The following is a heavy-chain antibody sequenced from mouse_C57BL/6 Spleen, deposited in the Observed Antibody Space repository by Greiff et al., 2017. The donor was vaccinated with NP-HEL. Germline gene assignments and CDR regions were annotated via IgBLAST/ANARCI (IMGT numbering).Heavy chain of an antibody. D-gene: IGHD1-1*01. J-gene: IGHJ2*01. CDR2: IYPGSGST. V-gene: IGHV1-55*01. CDR1: GYTFTSYW. CDR3: ARSDYGSPLDD. Sequence: VQLQQPGAELVKPGASVKMSCKASGYTFTSYWITWVKQRPGQGLEWIGDIYPGSGSTNYNEKFKSKATLTVDKSSSTAYMQLSSLTSEDSAVYYCARSDYGSPLDDWGQGTTLTVSS.